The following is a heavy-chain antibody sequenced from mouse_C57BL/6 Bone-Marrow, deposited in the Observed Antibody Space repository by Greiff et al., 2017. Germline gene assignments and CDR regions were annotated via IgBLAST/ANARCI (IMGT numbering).Heavy chain of an antibody. V-gene: IGHV1-81*01. CDR3: ARERDGFDY. D-gene: IGHD2-3*01. Sequence: VQLQQSGAELARPGASVKLSCKASGYTFTSYGISWVKQRTGQGLEGMGEIYPRSGNTYYNEKCKGKATLTADKSSSTAYMELRSLTSEDSAVYFWARERDGFDYWGQGTTLTVSS. CDR1: GYTFTSYG. J-gene: IGHJ2*01. CDR2: IYPRSGNT.